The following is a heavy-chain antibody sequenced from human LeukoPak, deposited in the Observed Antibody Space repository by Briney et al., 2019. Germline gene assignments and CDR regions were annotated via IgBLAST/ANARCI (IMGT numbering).Heavy chain of an antibody. V-gene: IGHV5-51*01. CDR2: IYPGNSDT. CDR1: GYRFTSYW. D-gene: IGHD6-13*01. Sequence: GESLKISCQASGYRFTSYWIGWVRQMPGKGLEWMGIIYPGNSDTGFSPSFQGQVTISADRSISTAYLRWSSLKASDTAMYYCASQLYISSWYGFFDYWGQGTLVTVSS. CDR3: ASQLYISSWYGFFDY. J-gene: IGHJ4*02.